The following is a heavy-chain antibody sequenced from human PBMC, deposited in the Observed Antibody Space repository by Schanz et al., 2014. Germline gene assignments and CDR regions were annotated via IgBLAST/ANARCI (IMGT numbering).Heavy chain of an antibody. Sequence: VQLVESGGGVVQPGRSRRLSCEASGFTFSSYGMHWVRQAPGKGLEWVSALTGSGTTTYYADSVKGRFTISRDNSKNTLFLQMSSLRAEDTAVYYCARDGDFDYWGQGTLVAVSS. J-gene: IGHJ4*02. V-gene: IGHV3-23*04. CDR2: LTGSGTTT. CDR1: GFTFSSYG. CDR3: ARDGDFDY.